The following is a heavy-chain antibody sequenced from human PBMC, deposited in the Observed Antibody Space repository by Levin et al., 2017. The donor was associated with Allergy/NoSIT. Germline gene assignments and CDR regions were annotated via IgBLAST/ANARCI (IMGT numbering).Heavy chain of an antibody. J-gene: IGHJ4*02. CDR1: GGSISSYY. D-gene: IGHD3-22*01. CDR2: IYYSGST. CDR3: ARVPNYYDSSGYSDY. V-gene: IGHV4-59*01. Sequence: SETLSLTCTVSGGSISSYYWSWIRQPPGKGLEWIGYIYYSGSTNYNPSLKSRVTISVDTSKNQFSLKLSSVTAADTAVYYCARVPNYYDSSGYSDYWGQGTLVTVSS.